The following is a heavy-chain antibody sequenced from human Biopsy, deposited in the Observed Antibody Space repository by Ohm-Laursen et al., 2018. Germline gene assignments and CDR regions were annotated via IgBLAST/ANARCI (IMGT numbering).Heavy chain of an antibody. V-gene: IGHV4-59*08. Sequence: GTLSLTCTVSGGSISSYYWNWIQQPPGKGLEWIGYIYYSGYTNYNPSLKSRVTISVDTSKNHFSLNLRSVTAADTAVYSCARLGNFWNAEDGLDLWGLGTMVTVSS. CDR2: IYYSGYT. D-gene: IGHD3-3*01. J-gene: IGHJ3*01. CDR3: ARLGNFWNAEDGLDL. CDR1: GGSISSYY.